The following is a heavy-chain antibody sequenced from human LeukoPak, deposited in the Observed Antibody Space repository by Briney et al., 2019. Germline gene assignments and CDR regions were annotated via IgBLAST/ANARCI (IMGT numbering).Heavy chain of an antibody. V-gene: IGHV3-23*01. J-gene: IGHJ4*02. CDR2: ISGSGGST. CDR1: GFTFSNAW. D-gene: IGHD3-10*01. Sequence: GGSLRLSCAASGFTFSNAWMSWVRQAPGKGLEWVSAISGSGGSTYYADSVKGRFTISRDNSKNTLYLQMNSLRAEDTAVYYCAKDGVEGLLWFGELLYFDYWGQGTLVTVSS. CDR3: AKDGVEGLLWFGELLYFDY.